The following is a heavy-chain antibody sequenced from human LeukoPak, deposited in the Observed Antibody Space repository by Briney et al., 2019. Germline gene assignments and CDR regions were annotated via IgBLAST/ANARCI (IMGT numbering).Heavy chain of an antibody. Sequence: GGSLRLSCAASGFTFSSYWMNWVRQAPGKGLVWVSRINSDGSSTSYADSVKGRFTISRDNAKNTLYLQMNSLRAEDTAVYYCARGLGIYDSSGYYLGYFDYWGQGTLVTVSS. CDR2: INSDGSST. CDR1: GFTFSSYW. V-gene: IGHV3-74*01. D-gene: IGHD3-22*01. CDR3: ARGLGIYDSSGYYLGYFDY. J-gene: IGHJ4*02.